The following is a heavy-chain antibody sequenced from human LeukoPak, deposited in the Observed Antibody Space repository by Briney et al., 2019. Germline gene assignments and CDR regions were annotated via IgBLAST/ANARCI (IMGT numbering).Heavy chain of an antibody. CDR1: GYTLTSYG. D-gene: IGHD2-2*01. CDR2: ISAYNGNT. J-gene: IGHJ6*03. V-gene: IGHV1-18*01. Sequence: ASVKVSCKASGYTLTSYGISWVRQAPGQGLEWMGWISAYNGNTNYAQKLQGRVTMTTDTSTSTAYMELRSLRSDDTAVYYCATVETYCSSTSCYWGGYYMDVWGKGTTVTVSS. CDR3: ATVETYCSSTSCYWGGYYMDV.